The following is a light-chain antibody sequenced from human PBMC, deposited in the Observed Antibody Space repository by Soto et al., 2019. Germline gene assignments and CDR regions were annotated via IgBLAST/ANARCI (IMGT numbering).Light chain of an antibody. CDR1: ISDVGGYDL. CDR3: CSYAGYSSFV. Sequence: QSVLTQPASVSGSPGQSITISCTGSISDVGGYDLVSWYQHFPGKAPKVMISAGSKRPSGVSTRFSASKSGNTASLTISGLQAEDEADYYCCSYAGYSSFVFGSGTKVTVL. CDR2: AGS. J-gene: IGLJ6*01. V-gene: IGLV2-23*03.